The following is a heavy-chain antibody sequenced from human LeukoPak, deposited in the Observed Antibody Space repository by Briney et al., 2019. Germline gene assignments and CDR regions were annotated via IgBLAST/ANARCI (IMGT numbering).Heavy chain of an antibody. CDR2: IYYSGST. Sequence: SETLSLTCTVSGGSISSSSYYWGWIRQPPGKGLEWIGSIYYSGSTYYNPSLKSRVTISVDTSKNQFSLKLSSVTAADTAVYYCSGSSIAVAGTRDYWGQGTLVTVSS. J-gene: IGHJ4*02. D-gene: IGHD6-19*01. CDR1: GGSISSSSYY. CDR3: SGSSIAVAGTRDY. V-gene: IGHV4-39*01.